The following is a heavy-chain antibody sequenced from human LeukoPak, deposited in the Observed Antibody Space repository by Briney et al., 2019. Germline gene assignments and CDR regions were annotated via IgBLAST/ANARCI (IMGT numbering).Heavy chain of an antibody. D-gene: IGHD6-19*01. J-gene: IGHJ5*02. CDR2: INPNSGGT. CDR1: GYTFTGYY. V-gene: IGHV1-2*06. CDR3: ARDLPVAGESNWFDP. Sequence: GASVKVSCKASGYTFTGYYMHWVRQAPGQGLEWVGRINPNSGGTNYAQKFQGRVTMTRDTSISTAYMELSRLRSDDTAVYYCARDLPVAGESNWFDPWGQGTLVTVSP.